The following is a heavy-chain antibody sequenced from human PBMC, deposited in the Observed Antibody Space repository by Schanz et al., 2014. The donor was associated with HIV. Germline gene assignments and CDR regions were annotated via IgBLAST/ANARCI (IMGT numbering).Heavy chain of an antibody. CDR1: GFTFDSYG. CDR2: ISYDGTNK. Sequence: QVPLVESGGGVVQPGRSLRLSCAASGFTFDSYGIHWVRQAPGKGLEWVAVISYDGTNKKFADSVKGRFTISRDNSKNTLYLQMKSLRPEDTAVYYCAKDRNHYDSRYRGKGNYYYYYGMDVWGQGTTVTVS. V-gene: IGHV3-30*18. D-gene: IGHD3-22*01. J-gene: IGHJ6*02. CDR3: AKDRNHYDSRYRGKGNYYYYYGMDV.